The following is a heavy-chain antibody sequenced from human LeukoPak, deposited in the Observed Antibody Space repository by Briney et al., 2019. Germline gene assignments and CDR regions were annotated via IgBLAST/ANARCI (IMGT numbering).Heavy chain of an antibody. Sequence: SVKVSCKASGGTFSSYAISWVRQAPGQGLEWMGGIIPIFGTANYAQKFQGRVTITTDESTSTAYMELSSLRSEDTAVYYCARTAASYDAFDIWGRGTLVTVSS. CDR2: IIPIFGTA. CDR3: ARTAASYDAFDI. V-gene: IGHV1-69*05. D-gene: IGHD6-13*01. J-gene: IGHJ3*02. CDR1: GGTFSSYA.